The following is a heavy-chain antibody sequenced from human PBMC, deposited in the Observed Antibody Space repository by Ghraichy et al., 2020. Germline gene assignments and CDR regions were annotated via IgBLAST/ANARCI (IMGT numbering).Heavy chain of an antibody. CDR2: ISSSSSTI. D-gene: IGHD2-21*02. V-gene: IGHV3-48*02. Sequence: GGSLRLSCAASGFTFSSYSMNWVRQAPGKGLEWVSYISSSSSTIYYADSVKGRFTISRDNAKNSLYLQMNSLRDEDTAVYYCARDCGGDCHTDGALPDAFDLWGPGPIVPVS. CDR1: GFTFSSYS. CDR3: ARDCGGDCHTDGALPDAFDL. J-gene: IGHJ3*01.